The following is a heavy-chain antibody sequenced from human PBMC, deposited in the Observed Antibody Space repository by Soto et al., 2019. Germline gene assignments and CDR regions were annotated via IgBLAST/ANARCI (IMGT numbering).Heavy chain of an antibody. V-gene: IGHV5-51*01. J-gene: IGHJ6*02. CDR1: GYTFTNYW. CDR2: IYPGDSDT. Sequence: GESLKISCMGSGYTFTNYWIGWVRQMPGKGPEWMGIIYPGDSDTKYNPSFQGQVTISADKSITTTYLQWSSLKASDTAIYYCAASIFYYGMDVWGQGTTGTVSS. CDR3: AASIFYYGMDV.